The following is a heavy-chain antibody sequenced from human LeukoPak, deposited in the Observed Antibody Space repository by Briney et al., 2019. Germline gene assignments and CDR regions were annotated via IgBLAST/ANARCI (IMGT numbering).Heavy chain of an antibody. D-gene: IGHD3-10*01. Sequence: GASVKVSCKVSGYTLTELSMHWVLQAPRKGLEWMGGFDPEDGETIYAQKFQGRVTMTEDTSTDTAYMELSSLRSEDTAVYYCATTLRRGVLPFDYWGQGTLVTVSS. CDR3: ATTLRRGVLPFDY. CDR1: GYTLTELS. V-gene: IGHV1-24*01. J-gene: IGHJ4*02. CDR2: FDPEDGET.